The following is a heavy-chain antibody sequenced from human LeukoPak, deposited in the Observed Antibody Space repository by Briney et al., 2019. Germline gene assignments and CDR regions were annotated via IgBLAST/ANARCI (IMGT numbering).Heavy chain of an antibody. V-gene: IGHV4-38-2*02. CDR1: GYSISNGFN. CDR3: ARDYYYDSSGYYDLQDDY. D-gene: IGHD3-22*01. J-gene: IGHJ4*02. CDR2: IYHSGGT. Sequence: KASETLSLTCVVSGYSISNGFNWGWIRQPPGKGLEWIGSIYHSGGTYYNPSLKSRVIISVDTSKNQYSLKLSSVTAADTAVYYCARDYYYDSSGYYDLQDDYWGQGTLVTVSS.